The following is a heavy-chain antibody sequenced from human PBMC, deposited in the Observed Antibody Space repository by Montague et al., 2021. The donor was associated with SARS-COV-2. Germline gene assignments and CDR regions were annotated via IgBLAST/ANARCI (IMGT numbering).Heavy chain of an antibody. CDR2: IYYSGST. CDR3: ARAFIAAAGTTSFDY. D-gene: IGHD6-13*01. Sequence: ETLSLTCTVSGGSIGSSSYFWGWIRQPPGKGLEWIGSIYYSGSTYYNPSLKSRVTISVDTSKNQFSLKLSSVTAADTAVYYCARAFIAAAGTTSFDYWGQGTLVTVSS. CDR1: GGSIGSSSYF. J-gene: IGHJ4*02. V-gene: IGHV4-39*01.